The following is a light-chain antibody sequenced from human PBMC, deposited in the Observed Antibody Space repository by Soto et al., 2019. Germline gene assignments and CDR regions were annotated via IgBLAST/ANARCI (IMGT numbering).Light chain of an antibody. J-gene: IGKJ1*01. V-gene: IGKV3-15*01. Sequence: EIVMTQSPGTLSLSPGERATLFCRASQSVRSSLAWYQQKPGQAPRLFIYDASTRATGIPARFSGSGSGTEFTLTISSLQSEDFEVYYCQQYNSWPETFGQGTKVEIK. CDR1: QSVRSS. CDR3: QQYNSWPET. CDR2: DAS.